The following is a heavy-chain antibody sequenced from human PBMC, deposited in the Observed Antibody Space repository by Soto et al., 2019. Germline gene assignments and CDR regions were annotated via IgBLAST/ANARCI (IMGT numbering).Heavy chain of an antibody. Sequence: SETLSLTCTVSGGSISSGGYYWSWIRQHPGKGLEWIGYIYYSGSTYYNPSLKSRVTISVDTSKNQSSLKLNSVTPEDTAVYYCARVPEVAGIIYYFYGMDVWGQGTTVTVCS. CDR2: IYYSGST. J-gene: IGHJ6*02. CDR3: ARVPEVAGIIYYFYGMDV. CDR1: GGSISSGGYY. V-gene: IGHV4-31*03. D-gene: IGHD6-19*01.